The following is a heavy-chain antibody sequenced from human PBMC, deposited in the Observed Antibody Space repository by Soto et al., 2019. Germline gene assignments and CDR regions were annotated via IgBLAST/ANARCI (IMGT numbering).Heavy chain of an antibody. J-gene: IGHJ6*02. CDR2: ISYDETDK. V-gene: IGHV3-30-3*01. CDR3: ARDRLYDSNTYYYKYGMDV. CDR1: GFTFSSYA. Sequence: QVQLVDSGGGVVQPGRSLRLSCAASGFTFSSYAMHWVRQAPGKGLEWVAVISYDETDKYYADSVKGRFTISRDNSKNTLYLQVSSLRPEDTAVYYCARDRLYDSNTYYYKYGMDVWGQGTTVTVSS. D-gene: IGHD3-22*01.